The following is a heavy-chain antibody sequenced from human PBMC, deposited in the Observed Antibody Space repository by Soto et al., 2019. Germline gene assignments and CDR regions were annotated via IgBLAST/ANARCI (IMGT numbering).Heavy chain of an antibody. V-gene: IGHV4-59*01. J-gene: IGHJ5*02. CDR1: GGSISSYY. CDR2: IYYSGST. Sequence: SETLSLTCTVSGGSISSYYWSWIRQPPGKGLEWIGYIYYSGSTNYNPSLKSRVTISVDTSKNQFSLKLSSVTAADTAVYYCARGLPRGYCSSSSPTSCYKLLAGAGFDPWGQGTLVTVSS. D-gene: IGHD2-2*01. CDR3: ARGLPRGYCSSSSPTSCYKLLAGAGFDP.